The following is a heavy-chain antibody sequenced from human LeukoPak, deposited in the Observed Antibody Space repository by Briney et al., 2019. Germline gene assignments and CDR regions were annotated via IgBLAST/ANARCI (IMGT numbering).Heavy chain of an antibody. J-gene: IGHJ2*01. CDR3: ASMEPYYGDYETYWYFDL. V-gene: IGHV1-46*01. Sequence: ASVKVSCKASGYTFTSYYMHWVRQAPGQGLEWMGIINPSGGSTSYAQKFQGRVTMTRDTSTSTVYMELSSLRSEDTAVYYCASMEPYYGDYETYWYFDLWGRGTLVTVSS. CDR2: INPSGGST. D-gene: IGHD4-17*01. CDR1: GYTFTSYY.